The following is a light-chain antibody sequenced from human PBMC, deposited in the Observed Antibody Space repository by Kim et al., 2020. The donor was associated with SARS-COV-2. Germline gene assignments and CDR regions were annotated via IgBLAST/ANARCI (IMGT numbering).Light chain of an antibody. V-gene: IGLV2-23*02. Sequence: QSMPISYSVTSSDVRSYILVSWYQQHRNKAPRRMSYEVRNRPSGVSNRFSGSKSGNTASLTISGLQAEDEADYYCCAYTGSTSFDVFGTGTNVTV. J-gene: IGLJ1*01. CDR2: EVR. CDR3: CAYTGSTSFDV. CDR1: SSDVRSYIL.